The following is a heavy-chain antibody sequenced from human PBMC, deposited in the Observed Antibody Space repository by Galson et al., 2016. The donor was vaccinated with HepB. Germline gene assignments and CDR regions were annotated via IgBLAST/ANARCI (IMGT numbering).Heavy chain of an antibody. Sequence: SLRLSCAASGFTFTTFGMHWVRQPLGKGLEWVALISYDGSTKYYSDSVKGRFTISRDNFKNTLFIQMHSLRAEDPAVYYCARGFGSFYEAFDVWGQGTMVSVSS. CDR2: ISYDGSTK. J-gene: IGHJ3*01. D-gene: IGHD5/OR15-5a*01. V-gene: IGHV3-33*01. CDR1: GFTFTTFG. CDR3: ARGFGSFYEAFDV.